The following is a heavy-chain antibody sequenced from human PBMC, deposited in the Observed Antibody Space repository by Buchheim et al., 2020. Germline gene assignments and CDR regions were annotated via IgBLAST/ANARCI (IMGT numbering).Heavy chain of an antibody. V-gene: IGHV3-23*01. J-gene: IGHJ4*02. D-gene: IGHD4/OR15-4a*01. Sequence: EVHLLESGGGLVQPGGSLRLSCIASGFTFRTYAMTGVRKIPGKGLDWVSAISGVGDSTYYADSVKGRSTTFRYNSRYRGYLQMNSLRAEDTALYYCAKYGDNPPWYDSWGQGTL. CDR1: GFTFRTYA. CDR3: AKYGDNPPWYDS. CDR2: ISGVGDST.